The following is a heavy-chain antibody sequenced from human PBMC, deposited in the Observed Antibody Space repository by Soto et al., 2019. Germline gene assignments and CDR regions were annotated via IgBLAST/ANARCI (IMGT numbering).Heavy chain of an antibody. V-gene: IGHV3-21*01. CDR1: GFTFSSYS. Sequence: PGGSLRLSCAASGFTFSSYSMNWVRQAPGKGLEWVSSISSSSIYIYYADSVKGRFIISRDNAKNSLYLQMNSLRAEDTAVYYCAFWSGPEVYYDFWSGYWGSSPYGMDVWGQGTTVTVSS. CDR3: AFWSGPEVYYDFWSGYWGSSPYGMDV. J-gene: IGHJ6*02. D-gene: IGHD3-3*01. CDR2: ISSSSIYI.